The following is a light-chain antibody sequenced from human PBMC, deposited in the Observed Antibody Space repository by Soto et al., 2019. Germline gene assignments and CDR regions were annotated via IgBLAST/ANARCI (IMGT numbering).Light chain of an antibody. J-gene: IGLJ1*01. Sequence: QSALTQPASVSGSPGQSITISCTGTSRDVGAYDFVSWYQQHPGKVPKVMIYDVTNRPSGVSNRFSGSKSGNTASLTISGLQAEDEADYYCSSYTSTFTLVFGTGTKVTVL. CDR3: SSYTSTFTLV. CDR2: DVT. V-gene: IGLV2-14*03. CDR1: SRDVGAYDF.